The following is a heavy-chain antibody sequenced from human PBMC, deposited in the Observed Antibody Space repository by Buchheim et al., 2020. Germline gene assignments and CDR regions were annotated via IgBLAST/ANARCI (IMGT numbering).Heavy chain of an antibody. Sequence: EVQLVQSGAEVKKAGESLKISCKGSGYSFSTYWIAWVRQMPGKDLEWMGIIFPSDSDTRYSPSFQGRVTISADKSISTAYLQWSSLKASDTAMYYCARRGQWPDWYFDLWGRGTL. D-gene: IGHD6-19*01. CDR2: IFPSDSDT. J-gene: IGHJ2*01. CDR3: ARRGQWPDWYFDL. CDR1: GYSFSTYW. V-gene: IGHV5-51*01.